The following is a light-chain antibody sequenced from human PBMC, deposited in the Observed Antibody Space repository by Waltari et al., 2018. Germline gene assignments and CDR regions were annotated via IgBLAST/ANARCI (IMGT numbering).Light chain of an antibody. Sequence: GTPGQRVTISCSGSSSNIGSNTVNWYQQLPGTAPKLLIYSNNQRPSGVPDRFSGSKSGTSASLAISGLQSEDEADYYCAAWDDSLNGPWVFGGGTKLTVL. V-gene: IGLV1-44*01. CDR1: SSNIGSNT. J-gene: IGLJ3*02. CDR2: SNN. CDR3: AAWDDSLNGPWV.